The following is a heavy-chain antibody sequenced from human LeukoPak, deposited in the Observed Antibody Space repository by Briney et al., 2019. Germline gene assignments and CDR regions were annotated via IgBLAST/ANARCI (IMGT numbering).Heavy chain of an antibody. J-gene: IGHJ3*02. V-gene: IGHV3-7*01. CDR2: IKQDGSEK. D-gene: IGHD6-13*01. CDR1: GFTFSSYW. CDR3: ARGLAAAGDAFDI. Sequence: GGSLRLSCAASGFTFSSYWMSWVRQAPGKGLEWVANIKQDGSEKYYVDSVKGRFTISRDNAKNSLYLQVNSLRAEDTAVYYCARGLAAAGDAFDIWGQGTMVTVSS.